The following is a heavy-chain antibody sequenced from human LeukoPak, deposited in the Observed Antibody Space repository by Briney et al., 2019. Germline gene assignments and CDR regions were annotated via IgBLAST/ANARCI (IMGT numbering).Heavy chain of an antibody. CDR3: AREAPSDCSSTSCYDPYYYYGMDV. Sequence: ASVKVSCKASGYTFTSYDINWVRQATGQGLEWMGWMNPNSGNTGYAQKFQGRVTMTRNTSISTAYMELSSLRSEDTAVYYCAREAPSDCSSTSCYDPYYYYGMDVWGQGTTVTVSS. CDR2: MNPNSGNT. J-gene: IGHJ6*02. V-gene: IGHV1-8*01. CDR1: GYTFTSYD. D-gene: IGHD2-2*01.